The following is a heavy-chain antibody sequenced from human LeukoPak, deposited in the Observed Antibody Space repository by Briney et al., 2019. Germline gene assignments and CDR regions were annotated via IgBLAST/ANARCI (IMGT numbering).Heavy chain of an antibody. CDR3: ARGGLYKFDY. D-gene: IGHD1-14*01. Sequence: GGSLRLSCAASGFTFSGYAMSWVRQAPGKGLEWDSTVIGSGGNTYYADSVRGRFTISRDNSKNTLYLQINSLGADDTAVYYCARGGLYKFDYWGQGTLVTVSS. CDR1: GFTFSGYA. J-gene: IGHJ4*02. CDR2: VIGSGGNT. V-gene: IGHV3-23*01.